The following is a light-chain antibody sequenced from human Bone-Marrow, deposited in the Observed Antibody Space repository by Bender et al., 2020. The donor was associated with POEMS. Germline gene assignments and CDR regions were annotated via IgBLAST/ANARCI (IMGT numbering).Light chain of an antibody. CDR1: KLGDKN. V-gene: IGLV3-1*01. CDR2: RDS. Sequence: SYEVTQASSVSVSPGQTASITCSGDKLGDKNICWYQQRPCQSPVLVIYRDSRRPSGIPERFSGSNSGNTATLTIAGTQPTDEAVYYCQVWDSSFVVFGGGTKLTVV. CDR3: QVWDSSFVV. J-gene: IGLJ2*01.